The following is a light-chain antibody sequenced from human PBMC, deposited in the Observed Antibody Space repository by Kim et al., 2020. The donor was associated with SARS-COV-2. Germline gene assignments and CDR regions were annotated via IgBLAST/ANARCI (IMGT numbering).Light chain of an antibody. CDR3: ATWDSSLSAL. CDR2: DNN. V-gene: IGLV1-51*01. J-gene: IGLJ3*02. Sequence: PGQHVTSSSSGTNSNPGNNYVSWYQQVPGAAPKLLIKDNNKRPAGIPDRFSGSKSGASATLGISGLQTGDEADYYCATWDSSLSALFGGGTKVTVL. CDR1: NSNPGNNY.